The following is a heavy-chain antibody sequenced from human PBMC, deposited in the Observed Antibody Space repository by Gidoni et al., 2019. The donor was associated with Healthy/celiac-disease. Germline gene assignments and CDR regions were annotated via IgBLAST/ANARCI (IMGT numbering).Heavy chain of an antibody. D-gene: IGHD5-18*01. J-gene: IGHJ6*02. CDR1: GCTFCRYA. CDR3: ARVVPYSTYGMDV. Sequence: QVQLVESGGGVVQPGRSLRLSCEASGCTFCRYAMPCVRQAPGKGLAWVAVRSYDGSNKYYADSVKGRFTIARDNSKNTLYLQMNSLRAEDTAVYYGARVVPYSTYGMDVWGQGTTVTVSS. V-gene: IGHV3-30*04. CDR2: RSYDGSNK.